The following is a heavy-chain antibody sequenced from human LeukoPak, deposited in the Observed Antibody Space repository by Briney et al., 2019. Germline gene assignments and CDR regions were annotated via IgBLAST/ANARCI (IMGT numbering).Heavy chain of an antibody. CDR2: IRSKANSYAT. Sequence: GGSLKLSCAASGFTFSGSAMHWVRQASGKGLEWVGRIRSKANSYATAYAASVKGRFAISRDDSKNTAYLQMNSLKTEDTAVYYCTRHVGDPGIAAAGYYYYCMDVWGQGTTVTVSS. D-gene: IGHD6-13*01. J-gene: IGHJ6*02. CDR3: TRHVGDPGIAAAGYYYYCMDV. V-gene: IGHV3-73*01. CDR1: GFTFSGSA.